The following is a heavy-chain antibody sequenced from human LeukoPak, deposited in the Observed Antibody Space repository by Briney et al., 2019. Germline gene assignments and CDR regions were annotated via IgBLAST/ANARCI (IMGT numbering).Heavy chain of an antibody. CDR1: GFTFSTYW. CDR2: INGDGSVT. J-gene: IGHJ6*02. V-gene: IGHV3-74*01. CDR3: ASDSPYYGMDV. Sequence: PGGSLRLSCAASGFTFSTYWMHWVRQAPGKGLLWVSRINGDGSVTVYADSVKGRFTISRDNAKNTLYLQMSSLRAEDTAVYHCASDSPYYGMDVWGQGTTVTVSS.